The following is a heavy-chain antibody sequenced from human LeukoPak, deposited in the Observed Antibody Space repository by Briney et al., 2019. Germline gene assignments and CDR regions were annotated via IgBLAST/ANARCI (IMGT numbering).Heavy chain of an antibody. CDR1: GGSFSGSFSDYY. CDR2: IHHSGST. J-gene: IGHJ4*02. D-gene: IGHD1-26*01. V-gene: IGHV4-34*01. CDR3: ATFRWEVGFEY. Sequence: PSETLSLTCAVYGGSFSGSFSDYYWTCIRQTPGKGLEWIGEIHHSGSTNYNPSLKSRVTISVDTSKNQFSLKLNSLTAADTAVYYCATFRWEVGFEYWRQGTLATVSS.